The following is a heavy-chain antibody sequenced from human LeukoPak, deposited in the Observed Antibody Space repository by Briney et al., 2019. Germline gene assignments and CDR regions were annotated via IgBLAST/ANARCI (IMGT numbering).Heavy chain of an antibody. D-gene: IGHD4-11*01. CDR2: INPSGGST. Sequence: ASVKVSCKASGYTFSSYYMHWVRQAPGQGLEWMGIINPSGGSTSYAQKFQGRVTMTRDTSTSTVYMELSSLRSEDTAVYYCARDQPGHSSDYYGMDVWGQGTTVIVSS. CDR3: ARDQPGHSSDYYGMDV. V-gene: IGHV1-46*01. CDR1: GYTFSSYY. J-gene: IGHJ6*02.